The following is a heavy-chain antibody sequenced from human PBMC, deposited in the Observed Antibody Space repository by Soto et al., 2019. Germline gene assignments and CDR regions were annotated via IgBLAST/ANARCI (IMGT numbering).Heavy chain of an antibody. V-gene: IGHV4-59*01. CDR2: IYYTGVT. CDR1: GVTIRGYY. D-gene: IGHD6-13*01. Sequence: QVQLQESGPGLVKPSETLSLTCNVSGVTIRGYYWNWIRQHPGETLEWLGSIYYTGVTNYNPSHKPRATLSVDTSKNHFSLKFNSLTAADTAVSYCASGTLSTIAAPDSWGQGTLVTVSS. CDR3: ASGTLSTIAAPDS. J-gene: IGHJ4*02.